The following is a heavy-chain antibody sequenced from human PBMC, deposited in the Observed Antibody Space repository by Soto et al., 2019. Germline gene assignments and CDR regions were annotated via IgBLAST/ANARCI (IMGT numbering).Heavy chain of an antibody. CDR1: GFTFSDYY. D-gene: IGHD3-22*01. CDR2: ISSSSSYT. Sequence: PGGSLRLSCAASGFTFSDYYMSWIRQAPGKGLERVSYISSSSSYTNYADSVKGRFTISRDNAKNSLYLQMNSLRAEDTAVYYCATGQYYYDSSGYYYSWGQGTLVTVSS. J-gene: IGHJ4*02. CDR3: ATGQYYYDSSGYYYS. V-gene: IGHV3-11*03.